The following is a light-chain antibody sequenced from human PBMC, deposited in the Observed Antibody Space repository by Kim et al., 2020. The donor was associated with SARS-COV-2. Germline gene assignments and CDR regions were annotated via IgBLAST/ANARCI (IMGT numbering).Light chain of an antibody. Sequence: SYELTQPPSVSVSPGQTASITCSGDKLGDKYACWYQQKPGQSPVLVIYQDSKRPSGIPERFSGSNSGNTATLTISGTQAMDEADYYCQAWDSSTKGFGGGTQLTVL. CDR2: QDS. CDR1: KLGDKY. CDR3: QAWDSSTKG. V-gene: IGLV3-1*01. J-gene: IGLJ7*01.